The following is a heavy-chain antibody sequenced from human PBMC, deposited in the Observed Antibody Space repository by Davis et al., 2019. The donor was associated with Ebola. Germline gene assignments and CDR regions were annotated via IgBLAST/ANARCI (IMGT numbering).Heavy chain of an antibody. CDR3: ARIPYSSSPVTGYFDL. J-gene: IGHJ2*01. CDR2: IYYSGST. Sequence: SETLSLTCTVSGGSISSYYWSWIRQPPGKGLEWIGYIYYSGSTNYNPSLKSRVTISVDTSKNQFSLKLSSVTAADTAVYYCARIPYSSSPVTGYFDLWGRGTLVTVSS. CDR1: GGSISSYY. V-gene: IGHV4-59*01. D-gene: IGHD6-6*01.